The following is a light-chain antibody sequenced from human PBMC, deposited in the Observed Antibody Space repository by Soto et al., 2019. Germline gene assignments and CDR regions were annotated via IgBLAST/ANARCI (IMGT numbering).Light chain of an antibody. CDR3: QQSYSTPFT. Sequence: DIQMTQSPSTLSGSVGDRVTITCRASQTISSWLAWYQQKPGKAPKLLIYKASTLKSGVPSRFSGSGSGTEFTLTISSLQPDDFATYYCQQSYSTPFTFGGGTKVEIK. CDR2: KAS. V-gene: IGKV1-5*03. CDR1: QTISSW. J-gene: IGKJ4*01.